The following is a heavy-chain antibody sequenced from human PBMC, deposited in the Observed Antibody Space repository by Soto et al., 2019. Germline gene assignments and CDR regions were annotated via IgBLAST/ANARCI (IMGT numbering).Heavy chain of an antibody. Sequence: SETLSLTCAVYGGSFSGYYWSWIRQPPGKGLEWIGEINHSGSTNYNPSLKSRVTISVDTSKNQFSLKLSSVTAADTAVYYCASKGHYFDYWGQGTLVTVSS. CDR3: ASKGHYFDY. V-gene: IGHV4-34*01. CDR1: GGSFSGYY. CDR2: INHSGST. J-gene: IGHJ4*02.